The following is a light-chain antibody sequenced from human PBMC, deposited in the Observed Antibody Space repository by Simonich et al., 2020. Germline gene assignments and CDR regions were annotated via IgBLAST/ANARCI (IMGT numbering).Light chain of an antibody. CDR3: MQGTHWPPWT. CDR1: QSLVHSDGNTY. Sequence: DIVMTQSPLSLPVTLGQPASISCRSSQSLVHSDGNTYLNWFQQRPGQSPRRLIYKVSNRDSGCPDRFSGSGSGTDFTLKISRVEAEDVGVYYCMQGTHWPPWTFGQGTKVEIK. J-gene: IGKJ1*01. CDR2: KVS. V-gene: IGKV2-30*02.